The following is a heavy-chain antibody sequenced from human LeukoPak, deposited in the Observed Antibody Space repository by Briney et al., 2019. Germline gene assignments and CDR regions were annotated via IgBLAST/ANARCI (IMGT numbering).Heavy chain of an antibody. J-gene: IGHJ4*02. V-gene: IGHV3-30*02. CDR2: IRYDGSNK. CDR3: ARVLPAVTTSYYFDY. Sequence: PGGSLRLSCAASGFTFSSYGMHWVRQAPGKGLEWVAFIRYDGSNKYYADSVKGRFTISRDNSKNTLYLQMNSLRAEDTAVYYCARVLPAVTTSYYFDYWGQGTLVTVSS. D-gene: IGHD4-17*01. CDR1: GFTFSSYG.